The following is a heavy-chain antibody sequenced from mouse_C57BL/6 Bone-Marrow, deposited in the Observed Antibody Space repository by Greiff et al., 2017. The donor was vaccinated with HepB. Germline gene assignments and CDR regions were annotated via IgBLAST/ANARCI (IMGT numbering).Heavy chain of an antibody. J-gene: IGHJ3*01. Sequence: QVHVKQSGAELARPGASVKLSCKASGYTFTSYGISWVKQRTGQGLEWIGEIYPRSGNTYYNEKFKGKATLTADKSSSTAYMELRSLTSEDSAVYFCAREEVPAYWGQGTLVTVSA. CDR2: IYPRSGNT. CDR1: GYTFTSYG. CDR3: AREEVPAY. V-gene: IGHV1-81*01.